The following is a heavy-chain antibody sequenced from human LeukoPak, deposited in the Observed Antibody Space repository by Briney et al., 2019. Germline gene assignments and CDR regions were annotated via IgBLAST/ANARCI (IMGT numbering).Heavy chain of an antibody. Sequence: SETLSLTCAVSGSSITSDYFWGWIRQPPGKGLEWIATIYYSWGMYFNPSLKSRVTVSLDASKNQFSLKMTSPTAADTAIYYCARNVTAGFFDYWGQGIMVTVSS. CDR3: ARNVTAGFFDY. V-gene: IGHV4-38-2*01. CDR1: GSSITSDYF. D-gene: IGHD1-1*01. CDR2: IYYSWGM. J-gene: IGHJ4*02.